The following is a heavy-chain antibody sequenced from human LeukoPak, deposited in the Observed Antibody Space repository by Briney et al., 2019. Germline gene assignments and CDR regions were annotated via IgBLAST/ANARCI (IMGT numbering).Heavy chain of an antibody. D-gene: IGHD6-13*01. CDR3: AKDKNWSWSLDY. CDR2: ISFDESEK. V-gene: IGHV3-30*18. CDR1: GFTLSNSA. Sequence: GSLRLSCAVSGFTLSNSAMHWVRQAPGKGLEWVATISFDESEKFYADSVKGRFTISRDTSKNTVYLQMNSLRAEDTAVYYCAKDKNWSWSLDYWGQGTLVTVSS. J-gene: IGHJ4*02.